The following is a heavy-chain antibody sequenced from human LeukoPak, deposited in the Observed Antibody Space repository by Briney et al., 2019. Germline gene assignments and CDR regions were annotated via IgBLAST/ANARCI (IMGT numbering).Heavy chain of an antibody. CDR2: INHSGST. J-gene: IGHJ3*02. Sequence: SETLSLTCAVYGGSFSNYYWSWIRQPPGKGLEWIGEINHSGSTNYNPSLKSRVTVSVDTSKNQFSLKLNSVTAADTAVFYCAXXXXXXXXRLPAFDIWGQGTMVSVSS. V-gene: IGHV4-34*01. CDR1: GGSFSNYY. CDR3: AXXXXXXXXRLPAFDI.